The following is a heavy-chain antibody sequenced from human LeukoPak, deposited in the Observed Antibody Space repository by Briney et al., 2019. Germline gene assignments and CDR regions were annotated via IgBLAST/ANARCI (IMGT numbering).Heavy chain of an antibody. Sequence: GGPLRLSCAASGFTFNSYSMNWVRQAPGKGLEWVSSISGSNSYIYYADSMKGRFTISRDNAKNSLYLQMNSLRAEDTAVYYCARDPYNYDRSGYKLDSYFDYWGQGTLVTVSS. V-gene: IGHV3-21*01. CDR3: ARDPYNYDRSGYKLDSYFDY. CDR2: ISGSNSYI. CDR1: GFTFNSYS. J-gene: IGHJ4*02. D-gene: IGHD3-22*01.